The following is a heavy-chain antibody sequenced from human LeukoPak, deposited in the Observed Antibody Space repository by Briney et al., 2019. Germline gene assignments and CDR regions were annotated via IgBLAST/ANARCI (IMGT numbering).Heavy chain of an antibody. V-gene: IGHV4-59*01. CDR3: ARGTGSYGILTGYRVGSSFDY. D-gene: IGHD3-9*01. Sequence: SETLSLTCTVSGGSISDYSWSWIRQPPGKGLEWIGNIYYSGSANHNPSLKSRVTISRDTSKNQFSLKLTSVTTADTAVYYCARGTGSYGILTGYRVGSSFDYWGQGTLVTVSS. CDR1: GGSISDYS. CDR2: IYYSGSA. J-gene: IGHJ4*02.